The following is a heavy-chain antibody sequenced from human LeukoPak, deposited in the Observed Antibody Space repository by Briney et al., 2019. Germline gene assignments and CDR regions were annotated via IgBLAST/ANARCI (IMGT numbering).Heavy chain of an antibody. D-gene: IGHD4-23*01. CDR1: GFTLSNFW. J-gene: IGHJ4*02. CDR3: ARESTEVTPGY. V-gene: IGHV3-7*01. CDR2: MERDGSEK. Sequence: GGSLRLSCAASGFTLSNFWMSWVRQAPGKGLEWVANMERDGSEKNYVDAVKGRFTISRDNAQDPLFLQMNSLRGDDTAVYYCARESTEVTPGYWGQGTLVTVSS.